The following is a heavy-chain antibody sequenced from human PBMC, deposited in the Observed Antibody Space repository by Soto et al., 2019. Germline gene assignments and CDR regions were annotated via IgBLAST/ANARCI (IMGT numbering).Heavy chain of an antibody. CDR2: INAGNGNT. CDR3: ARDLAAAGFDY. Sequence: QVQLVQSGAEVKKPGASVKVSCKASGYTFTSYAMHWVRQAPGQRLEWMGWINAGNGNTKYSQKFQGRVTITRDTTAGTAYKELSRLGTEEPAVEYRARDLAAAGFDYRGQGTLVTVPS. V-gene: IGHV1-3*01. J-gene: IGHJ4*02. D-gene: IGHD6-13*01. CDR1: GYTFTSYA.